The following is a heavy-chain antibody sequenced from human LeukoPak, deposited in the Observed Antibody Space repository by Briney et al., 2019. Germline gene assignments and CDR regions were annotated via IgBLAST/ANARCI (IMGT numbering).Heavy chain of an antibody. J-gene: IGHJ6*02. CDR2: INHSGST. CDR3: ASSAARLRGHGMDV. CDR1: GGSFSGYY. V-gene: IGHV4-34*01. Sequence: SETLSLTCAVYGGSFSGYYWSWICQPPGKGLEWIGEINHSGSTNYNPSLKSRVTISVDTSKNQFSLKLSSVTAADTAAYYCASSAARLRGHGMDVWGQGTTVTVSS. D-gene: IGHD4-17*01.